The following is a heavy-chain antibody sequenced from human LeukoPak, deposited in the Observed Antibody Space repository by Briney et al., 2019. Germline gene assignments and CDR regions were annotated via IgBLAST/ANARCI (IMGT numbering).Heavy chain of an antibody. Sequence: ASVKVSCKASGYTFTSYAMNWVRQAPGQGLEWMGWINTNTGNPTYAQGFTGRFVFSLDTSVSTAYLQISSLKAKDTAVYYCAREDLGSYGYDYYYGMDVWGQGTTVTVSS. CDR2: INTNTGNP. V-gene: IGHV7-4-1*02. CDR3: AREDLGSYGYDYYYGMDV. J-gene: IGHJ6*02. D-gene: IGHD5-18*01. CDR1: GYTFTSYA.